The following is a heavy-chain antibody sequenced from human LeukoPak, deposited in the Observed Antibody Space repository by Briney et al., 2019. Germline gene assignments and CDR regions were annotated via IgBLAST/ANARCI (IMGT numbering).Heavy chain of an antibody. CDR2: IRYDGTKK. V-gene: IGHV3-30*02. Sequence: GGSLRLSCAASGFTFSSYGMHWVRQAPGKGLEWLSLIRYDGTKKYTDSLKGRFTISRDNSKNTLYLEVNGLRADDTAVYYCAKRSRSYMDVWGKGTTVTISS. CDR3: AKRSRSYMDV. J-gene: IGHJ6*03. D-gene: IGHD6-6*01. CDR1: GFTFSSYG.